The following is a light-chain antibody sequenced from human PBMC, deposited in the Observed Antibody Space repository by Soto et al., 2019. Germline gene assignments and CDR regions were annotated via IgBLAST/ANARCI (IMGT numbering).Light chain of an antibody. CDR3: AAWDDTLNGWV. CDR2: TNN. V-gene: IGLV1-44*01. J-gene: IGLJ3*02. CDR1: NSNIGGNY. Sequence: QSVLTQSPSASGTPGQTVTISCSGSNSNIGGNYVYWYQQLPGTAPKLLIYTNNQGPSGVSDRFSGSKSGTSASLAISGLQSEDEADYYCAAWDDTLNGWVFGGGTKLTVL.